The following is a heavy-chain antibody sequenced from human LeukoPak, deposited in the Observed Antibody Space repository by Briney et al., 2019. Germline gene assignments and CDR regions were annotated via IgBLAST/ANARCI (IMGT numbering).Heavy chain of an antibody. Sequence: PSQTLSLTCTVSGDSISSGDYYWSWIRQPAGKGLEWIGRISSSGSTNYNPSLRSRVTISVDTSKNQFSLKLSSVTAADTAVYFCARGPYSYDSSGAFDIWGQGTMVTVSS. V-gene: IGHV4-61*02. CDR1: GDSISSGDYY. CDR2: ISSSGST. D-gene: IGHD3-22*01. J-gene: IGHJ3*02. CDR3: ARGPYSYDSSGAFDI.